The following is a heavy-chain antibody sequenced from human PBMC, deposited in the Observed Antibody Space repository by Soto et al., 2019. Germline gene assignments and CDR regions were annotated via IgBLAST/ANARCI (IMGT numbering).Heavy chain of an antibody. J-gene: IGHJ6*03. CDR3: ARDKYKQWLTWDYYYYMDV. CDR1: GFTFSSYG. V-gene: IGHV3-33*01. Sequence: PGGSLRLSCAASGFTFSSYGMHWVRQAPGKGLEWVAVIWYDGSNKYYADSVKGRFTISRDNSKNTLYLQMNSLRAEDTAVYYCARDKYKQWLTWDYYYYMDVWGKGTTVTVSS. CDR2: IWYDGSNK. D-gene: IGHD6-19*01.